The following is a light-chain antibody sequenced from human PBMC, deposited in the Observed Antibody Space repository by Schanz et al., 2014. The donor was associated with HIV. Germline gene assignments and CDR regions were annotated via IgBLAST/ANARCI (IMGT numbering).Light chain of an antibody. V-gene: IGLV2-14*03. CDR2: DVN. CDR3: TSYTTNRTVT. Sequence: QSALTQPPSASGSPGQSVTISCTGTSSDVGGYNYVSWYLHHPNKPPKLIIYDVNNRPSGVSDRFSGSKSANTASLTISGLQPDDEGDYYCTSYTTNRTVTFGGGTKLTVL. CDR1: SSDVGGYNY. J-gene: IGLJ3*02.